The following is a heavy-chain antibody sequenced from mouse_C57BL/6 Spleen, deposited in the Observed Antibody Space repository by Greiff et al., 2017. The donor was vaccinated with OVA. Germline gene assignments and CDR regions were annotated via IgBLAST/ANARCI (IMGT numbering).Heavy chain of an antibody. J-gene: IGHJ1*03. CDR3: ATKSDSNYGYVDG. D-gene: IGHD2-5*01. CDR2: IDPEDGGT. V-gene: IGHV14-2*01. Sequence: EVQRVESGAELVKPGASVKLSCTASGFNITDYYMHWVKQRTEQGLEWIGRIDPEDGGTKYAPKFQGKATITADTSSNTAYLQLSSLTSEDTAVYYDATKSDSNYGYVDGWGTGTTVTVSS. CDR1: GFNITDYY.